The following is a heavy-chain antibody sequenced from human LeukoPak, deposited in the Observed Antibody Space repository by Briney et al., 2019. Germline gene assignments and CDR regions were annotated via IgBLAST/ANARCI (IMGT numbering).Heavy chain of an antibody. CDR1: GGSISSSNYY. Sequence: KPSETLSLTCAVSGGSISSSNYYWGWIRQPPGKGLEWIGSIYYSGSTYYNPSLKSRVTISVDTSKNQFSLKLSSVTAADTAVYYCARDISGYQGHWGQGTLVTVSS. CDR3: ARDISGYQGH. D-gene: IGHD3-22*01. J-gene: IGHJ4*02. CDR2: IYYSGST. V-gene: IGHV4-39*02.